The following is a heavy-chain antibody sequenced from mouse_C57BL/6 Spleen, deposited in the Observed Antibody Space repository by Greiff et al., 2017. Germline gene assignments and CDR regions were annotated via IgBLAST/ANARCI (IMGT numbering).Heavy chain of an antibody. V-gene: IGHV8-5*01. CDR3: AQIGDSNYPYWYFDV. CDR1: GFSLSTSNMG. D-gene: IGHD2-5*01. CDR2: LCWNDAK. J-gene: IGHJ1*03. Sequence: QVTLKVCGPGILQPSQTLSLSCSSSGFSLSTSNMGIGWLRQPSGKGLEWLAHLCWNDAKYYNPSLKSRPTISKDTSNNQVFLKITSVDTADTATYYCAQIGDSNYPYWYFDVWGTGTTVTVAS.